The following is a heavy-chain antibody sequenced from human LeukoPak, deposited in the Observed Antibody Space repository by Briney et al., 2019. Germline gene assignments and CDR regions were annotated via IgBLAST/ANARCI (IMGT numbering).Heavy chain of an antibody. Sequence: SGTLSLTCTVSGGSISSYYWSWIRQPPGKGLEWIGYIYYSGSTNYNPSLKSRVTISVDTSKNQFSLKLSSVTAADTAVYYCARAGNGYPNYYFDYWGQGTLVTVSS. V-gene: IGHV4-59*01. D-gene: IGHD5-24*01. CDR3: ARAGNGYPNYYFDY. J-gene: IGHJ4*02. CDR2: IYYSGST. CDR1: GGSISSYY.